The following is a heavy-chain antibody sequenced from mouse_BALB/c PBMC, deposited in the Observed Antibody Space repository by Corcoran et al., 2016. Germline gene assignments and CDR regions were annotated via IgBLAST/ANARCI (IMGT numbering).Heavy chain of an antibody. Sequence: EVQLQQSGAELVKPGASVKLSCTASGFNIKDTYMHWVKQGPEQGLEWIGRIDPANGNTKYDPKFQGKATMTADTASNTVYLQLSSLTSEATAVYYCGRSREGNYVVYWGQGTTLTVSS. V-gene: IGHV14-3*02. J-gene: IGHJ2*01. D-gene: IGHD2-1*01. CDR3: GRSREGNYVVY. CDR2: IDPANGNT. CDR1: GFNIKDTY.